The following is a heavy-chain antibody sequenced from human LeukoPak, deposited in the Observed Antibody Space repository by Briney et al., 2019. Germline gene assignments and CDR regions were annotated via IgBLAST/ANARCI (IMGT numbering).Heavy chain of an antibody. CDR3: ARCSPSYYYDSSGYYYYYYYMDV. CDR1: DNSISTSDFY. CDR2: IYYRGST. V-gene: IGHV4-39*07. Sequence: PSETLSLTCSVSDNSISTSDFYWGWIRQPPGKGLEWIGSIYYRGSTYYNSSLKSRATISVDTSKSQFSLKLSSVTAADTAVYYCARCSPSYYYDSSGYYYYYYYMDVWGQGTMVTVSS. J-gene: IGHJ6*03. D-gene: IGHD3-22*01.